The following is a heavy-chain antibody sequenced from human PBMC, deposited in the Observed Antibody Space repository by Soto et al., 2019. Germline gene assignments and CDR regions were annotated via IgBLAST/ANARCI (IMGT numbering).Heavy chain of an antibody. CDR3: AKSAVYYDSSGYYAHDAFDI. CDR1: GFTFSSYA. J-gene: IGHJ3*02. Sequence: ESGGGLVQPGGSLRLSCAASGFTFSSYAMSWVRQAPGKGLEWVSAISGSGGSTYYADSVKGRFTISRDNSKNTLYLQMNSLRAEDTAVYYCAKSAVYYDSSGYYAHDAFDIWGQGTMVTVSS. V-gene: IGHV3-23*01. D-gene: IGHD3-22*01. CDR2: ISGSGGST.